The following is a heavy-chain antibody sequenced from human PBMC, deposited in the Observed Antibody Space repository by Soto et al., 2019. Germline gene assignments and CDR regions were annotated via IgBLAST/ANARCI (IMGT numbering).Heavy chain of an antibody. Sequence: QVQLQESGPGLVKPSGTLSLTCAVSGGSISSSNWWSWVRQPPGKGLEWIGEIYHSGSTNYNPSLKRRVTISVDKSKNQFSLKVRSVTAADTAVYYCAQVNSAYDPIDYWGQGTLVTVSS. D-gene: IGHD5-12*01. CDR3: AQVNSAYDPIDY. CDR2: IYHSGST. J-gene: IGHJ4*02. CDR1: GGSISSSNW. V-gene: IGHV4-4*02.